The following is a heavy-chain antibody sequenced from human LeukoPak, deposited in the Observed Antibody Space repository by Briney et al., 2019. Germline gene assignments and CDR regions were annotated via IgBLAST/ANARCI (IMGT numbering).Heavy chain of an antibody. CDR3: ARESYGGRDN. CDR2: IYYRGST. Sequence: PSETLSLTCTVSGGSISSYYWSWIRQPPGKGLEWIGYIYYRGSTNYNPSLKSRVTISVDTSKNQFSLKLSSVTAADTAVYYCARESYGGRDNWGQGTLVTVSS. J-gene: IGHJ4*02. CDR1: GGSISSYY. V-gene: IGHV4-59*01. D-gene: IGHD3-16*01.